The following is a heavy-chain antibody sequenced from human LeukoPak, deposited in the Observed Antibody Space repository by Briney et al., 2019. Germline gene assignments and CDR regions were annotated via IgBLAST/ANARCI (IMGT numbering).Heavy chain of an antibody. D-gene: IGHD1-26*01. CDR1: GFTVSSNY. J-gene: IGHJ3*02. CDR3: ARDVGFIVGATPGAFDI. V-gene: IGHV3-66*01. CDR2: IYSGGNT. Sequence: GGSLRLSCAASGFTVSSNYMTWVRQAPGKGLEWVSVIYSGGNTYYADSVKGRFTISRDDTKNTLYLQMNSLRADDTAVYYCARDVGFIVGATPGAFDIWGQGTMVTVSS.